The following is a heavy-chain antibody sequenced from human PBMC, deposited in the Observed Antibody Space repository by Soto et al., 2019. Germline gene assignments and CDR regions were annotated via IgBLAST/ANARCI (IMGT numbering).Heavy chain of an antibody. CDR2: IIPIFGTA. CDR3: ARGPAYDSSGYSDY. Sequence: ASVKVSCKASGGTFSSYAISWVRQAPGQGLEWMGGIIPIFGTANYAQKSQGRVTITADESTSTAYMELSSLRSEDTAVYYCARGPAYDSSGYSDYWGQGTLVTVSS. CDR1: GGTFSSYA. J-gene: IGHJ4*02. D-gene: IGHD3-22*01. V-gene: IGHV1-69*13.